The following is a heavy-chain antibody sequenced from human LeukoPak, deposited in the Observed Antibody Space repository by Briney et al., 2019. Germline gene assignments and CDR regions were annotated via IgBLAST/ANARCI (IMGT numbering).Heavy chain of an antibody. CDR1: GFTFDDYA. V-gene: IGHV3-43*02. D-gene: IGHD3-10*01. Sequence: GGSLRLSCAASGFTFDDYAMHWVRQAPGKGLEWVSLISGDGGSTYYADSVKGRFTISRHNSKNTLYLQMNSLRAEDTAVYYCARDQSSGGVDYWGQGTLVTVSS. CDR2: ISGDGGST. CDR3: ARDQSSGGVDY. J-gene: IGHJ4*02.